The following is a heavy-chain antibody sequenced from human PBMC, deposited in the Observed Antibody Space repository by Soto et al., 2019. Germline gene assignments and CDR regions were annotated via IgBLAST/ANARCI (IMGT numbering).Heavy chain of an antibody. Sequence: GSLRLSCAASGFTFSSYGMHWVRQAPGKGLEWVAVIWYDGSNKYYADSVKGRFTISRDNAKNSLYLQMNSLRDEDTAVYYCARRPDYYYYGMDVWGQGTTVTVSS. CDR2: IWYDGSNK. CDR3: ARRPDYYYYGMDV. CDR1: GFTFSSYG. J-gene: IGHJ6*02. V-gene: IGHV3-33*01.